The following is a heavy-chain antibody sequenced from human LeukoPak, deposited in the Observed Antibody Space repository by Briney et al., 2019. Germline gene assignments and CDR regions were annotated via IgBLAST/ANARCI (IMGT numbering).Heavy chain of an antibody. V-gene: IGHV3-30*18. CDR2: ISYDGSNK. CDR3: AKDQHSYGIDY. Sequence: GRSLRLSCAASGFTFSSYGMHWVRQAPGKGLEWVAVISYDGSNKYYADSVKGRFTISRDNSKNTLYLQMNSLRAEDTAVYYCAKDQHSYGIDYWGQGTLVTVSS. D-gene: IGHD5-18*01. J-gene: IGHJ4*02. CDR1: GFTFSSYG.